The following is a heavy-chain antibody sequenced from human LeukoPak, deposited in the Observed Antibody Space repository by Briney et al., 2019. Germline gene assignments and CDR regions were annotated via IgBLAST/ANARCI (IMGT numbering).Heavy chain of an antibody. V-gene: IGHV4-4*07. J-gene: IGHJ4*02. D-gene: IGHD3-10*01. CDR3: ARDLSGSLYFDY. Sequence: SETLSLTCTVSGASISSYYYNWIRQTAGRGLEWIGRLYISGSTDYNPSLKSRVTISVDTSRNQFSLRLSSVTAADTAVYFCARDLSGSLYFDYWGQGVLVTVSS. CDR1: GASISSYY. CDR2: LYISGST.